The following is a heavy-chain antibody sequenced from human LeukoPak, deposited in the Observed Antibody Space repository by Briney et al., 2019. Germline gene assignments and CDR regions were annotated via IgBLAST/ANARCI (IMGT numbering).Heavy chain of an antibody. V-gene: IGHV3-20*04. CDR3: ARDLESPNYYYGMDV. CDR1: GFTFDDYG. CDR2: INWNGGRT. D-gene: IGHD3-3*01. J-gene: IGHJ6*02. Sequence: GGSLRLSCAASGFTFDDYGMSWVRQVPGKGLEWVSGINWNGGRTGYADSVKGRFTISRDNAKNSLYLQMNSLRDEDTAVYYCARDLESPNYYYGMDVWGQGTTVTVSS.